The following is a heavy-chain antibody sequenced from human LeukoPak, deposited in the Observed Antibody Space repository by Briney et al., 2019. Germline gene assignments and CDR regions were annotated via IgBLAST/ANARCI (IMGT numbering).Heavy chain of an antibody. Sequence: GGSLRLSCAASGFTFSSYAMTWVRQAPGKGLEWVSGISGSGGATYYADSVKGRFTISRDDPHNTLYLQMNSLRAEDTAVYFCARGGVDYYGSGTYYLMYYFDYWGQGALVTVSS. D-gene: IGHD3-10*01. CDR2: ISGSGGAT. CDR1: GFTFSSYA. CDR3: ARGGVDYYGSGTYYLMYYFDY. J-gene: IGHJ4*02. V-gene: IGHV3-23*01.